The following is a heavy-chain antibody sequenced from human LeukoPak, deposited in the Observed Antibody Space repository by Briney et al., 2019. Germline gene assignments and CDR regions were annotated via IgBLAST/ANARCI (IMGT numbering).Heavy chain of an antibody. J-gene: IGHJ4*02. CDR1: GFTFSSYG. V-gene: IGHV3-30*03. CDR3: ARVGGIAAAGTVDY. CDR2: ISYDGSNK. D-gene: IGHD6-13*01. Sequence: GGSLRLSCAASGFTFSSYGMHWVRQAPGKGLEWVAVISYDGSNKYYADSVKGRFTISRDNSKNTLYLQMNSLRAEDTAVSYCARVGGIAAAGTVDYWGQGTLVTVSS.